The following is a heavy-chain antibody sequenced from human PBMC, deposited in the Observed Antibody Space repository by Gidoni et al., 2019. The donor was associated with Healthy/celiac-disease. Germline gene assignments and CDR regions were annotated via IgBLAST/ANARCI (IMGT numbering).Heavy chain of an antibody. J-gene: IGHJ4*02. D-gene: IGHD3-22*01. Sequence: QVQLVQSGAEVQKPGSSVKVSCKASGGTFSSYAISWVRQAPGQGLEWMGRIIPILGIANYAQKFQGRVTITADKSTSTAYMELSSLRSEDTAVYYCAGDDSSGYYDYWGQGTLVTVSS. CDR1: GGTFSSYA. CDR2: IIPILGIA. CDR3: AGDDSSGYYDY. V-gene: IGHV1-69*04.